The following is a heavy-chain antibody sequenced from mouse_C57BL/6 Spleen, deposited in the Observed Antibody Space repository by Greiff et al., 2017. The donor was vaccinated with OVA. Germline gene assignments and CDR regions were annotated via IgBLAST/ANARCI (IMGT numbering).Heavy chain of an antibody. J-gene: IGHJ1*03. CDR3: ARKNPLGDYGSSWYFDV. CDR1: GYTFTSYW. Sequence: QVHVKQPGAELVKPGASVKLSCKASGYTFTSYWMHWVKQRPGQGLEWIGMIHPNSGSTNYNEKFKSKATLTVDKSSSTAYMQLSSLTSEDSAVXYCARKNPLGDYGSSWYFDVWGTGTTVTVSS. CDR2: IHPNSGST. D-gene: IGHD1-1*01. V-gene: IGHV1-64*01.